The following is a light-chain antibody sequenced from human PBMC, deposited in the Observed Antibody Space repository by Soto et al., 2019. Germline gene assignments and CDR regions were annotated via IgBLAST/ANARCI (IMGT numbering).Light chain of an antibody. CDR3: QHYRTS. V-gene: IGKV3-20*01. CDR1: QSVSSSY. Sequence: EIVLTQSPGTLSLSPGERATLSCRASQSVSSSYLAWYQQKPGQPPRLLIYGASSWATGIPDRFSGSGSGTDFTLTITRREPEDFAVYYCQHYRTSFGGGTKVEIK. J-gene: IGKJ4*01. CDR2: GAS.